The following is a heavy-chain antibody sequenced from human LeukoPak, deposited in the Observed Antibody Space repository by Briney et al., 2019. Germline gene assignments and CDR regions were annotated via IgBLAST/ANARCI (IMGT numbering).Heavy chain of an antibody. J-gene: IGHJ4*02. CDR1: GFSVTTSGVG. V-gene: IGHV2-5*01. CDR2: LYWNDEK. D-gene: IGHD3-10*01. Sequence: SGPTLVNPTQTLTLTCTFSGFSVTTSGVGVGWIRQPPGKALECLALLYWNDEKRYSPSLKSRLTITKDTAKNQVVLTMTNMDPVDTATYYCSHKSVRGVVFDYWSQGALVTVSS. CDR3: SHKSVRGVVFDY.